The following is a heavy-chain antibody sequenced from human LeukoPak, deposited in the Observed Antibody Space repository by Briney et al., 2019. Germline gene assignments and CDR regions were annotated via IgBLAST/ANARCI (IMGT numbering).Heavy chain of an antibody. CDR3: ARDGVVVAAKPPYFSDY. Sequence: GGSLRLSCAASGFTFSSCSMNWVRQAPGKGLEWVSYISSSSSTIYYADSVKGRFTISRDNAKNSLYLQMNSLRAEDTAVYYCARDGVVVAAKPPYFSDYWGRGTPVTVSS. J-gene: IGHJ4*02. CDR1: GFTFSSCS. D-gene: IGHD2-15*01. V-gene: IGHV3-48*01. CDR2: ISSSSSTI.